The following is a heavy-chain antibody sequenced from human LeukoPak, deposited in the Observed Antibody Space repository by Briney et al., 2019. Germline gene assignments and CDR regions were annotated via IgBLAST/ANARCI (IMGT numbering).Heavy chain of an antibody. Sequence: GESLKISCRVSGYASASYWIGWVRQVPGKGLEWMGIIYPDDSDTKYSPSFQGQVAFSADKSVNTAYLQWSSLKASDSAMYYCARFEVNHEDSSSFYYFDHWGQGTLVTVSS. D-gene: IGHD3-22*01. CDR2: IYPDDSDT. J-gene: IGHJ4*02. CDR1: GYASASYW. CDR3: ARFEVNHEDSSSFYYFDH. V-gene: IGHV5-51*01.